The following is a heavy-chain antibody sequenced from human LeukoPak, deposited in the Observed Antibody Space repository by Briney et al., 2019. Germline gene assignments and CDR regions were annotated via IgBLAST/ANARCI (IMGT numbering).Heavy chain of an antibody. CDR2: ISYDGSNK. CDR3: AKGCTSCYMRS. CDR1: GFTFSSYA. J-gene: IGHJ5*02. Sequence: GGSLRLSCAASGFTFSSYAMHWVRQAPGKGLEWVAVISYDGSNKYYADSVKGRFTISRDNSKNTLYLQMNSLRAEDTAVYYCAKGCTSCYMRSWGQGTLVTVSS. D-gene: IGHD2-2*02. V-gene: IGHV3-30-3*01.